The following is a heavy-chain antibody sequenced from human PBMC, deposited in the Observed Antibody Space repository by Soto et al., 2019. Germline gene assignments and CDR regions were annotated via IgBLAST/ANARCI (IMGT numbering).Heavy chain of an antibody. CDR3: ARDKGLRGAVYYFDY. CDR2: IIPILGIA. CDR1: GGTFSSYT. D-gene: IGHD3-10*01. Sequence: QVQLVQSGAEVKKPGSSVKVSCKASGGTFSSYTISWVRQAPGQGLEWMGRIIPILGIANYAQKFQGRVTITADKSTSTAYMELSSLRSEDTAVYYCARDKGLRGAVYYFDYWGQGTLVTVSS. J-gene: IGHJ4*02. V-gene: IGHV1-69*08.